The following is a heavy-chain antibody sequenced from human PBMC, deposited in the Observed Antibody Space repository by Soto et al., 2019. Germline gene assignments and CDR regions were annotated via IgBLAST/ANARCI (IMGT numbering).Heavy chain of an antibody. D-gene: IGHD3-10*01. Sequence: QVQLVQSGAEVKKPGSSVKVSCKASGGTFSTYAISWVRQAPGQGLEWMGGIIPIFGSSNSPQQFQGRVTINANESTSTIYMELRSLSSDDTAVYYCAGWFGDFRRYYFGMDVWGQGTTVTVSS. J-gene: IGHJ6*02. CDR3: AGWFGDFRRYYFGMDV. CDR2: IIPIFGSS. CDR1: GGTFSTYA. V-gene: IGHV1-69*01.